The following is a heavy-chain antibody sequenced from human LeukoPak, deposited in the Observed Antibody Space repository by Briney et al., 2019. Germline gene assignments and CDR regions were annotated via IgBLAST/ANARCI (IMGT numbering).Heavy chain of an antibody. CDR3: AREAFWSGYYVYNWFDP. CDR2: INPSGGST. CDR1: GYTFTSYY. D-gene: IGHD3-3*01. J-gene: IGHJ5*02. Sequence: GASVKVSCKASGYTFTSYYMHWVRQAPGQGLEWMGIINPSGGSTSYAQKFQGRVTMTRDMSTSTVYMELSSLRSEDTAVYYCAREAFWSGYYVYNWFDPWGQGTLVTVSS. V-gene: IGHV1-46*01.